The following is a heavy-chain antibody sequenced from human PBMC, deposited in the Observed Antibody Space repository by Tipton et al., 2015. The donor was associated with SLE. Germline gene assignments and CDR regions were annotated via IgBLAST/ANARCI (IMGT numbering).Heavy chain of an antibody. Sequence: SLRLSCAASGFTFDDYAMNWVRQAPGKGLEWVSGIRWNSGSIGNADTVKGRFTISRDNAKNSLYLQMQSLRAEGTAVYYCARARWDCRNRSFDYWGQRTLCTLSS. CDR3: ARARWDCRNRSFDY. CDR2: IRWNSGSI. J-gene: IGHJ4*02. D-gene: IGHD1-14*01. CDR1: GFTFDDYA. V-gene: IGHV3-9*01.